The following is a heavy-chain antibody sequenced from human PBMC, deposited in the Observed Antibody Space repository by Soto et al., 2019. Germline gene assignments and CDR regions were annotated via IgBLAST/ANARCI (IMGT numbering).Heavy chain of an antibody. Sequence: WIWIRQTPGKGLEWIGEINHSGTTKYNPSLKGRVTISVDSSKNQFSLKLTSVTAADAAVYYCAVFYAIRDYWGQGTQVTVSS. D-gene: IGHD2-8*01. CDR3: AVFYAIRDY. V-gene: IGHV4-34*01. J-gene: IGHJ4*02. CDR2: INHSGTT.